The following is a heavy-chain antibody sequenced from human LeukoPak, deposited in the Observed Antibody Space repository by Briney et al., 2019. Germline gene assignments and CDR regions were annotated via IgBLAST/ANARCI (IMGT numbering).Heavy chain of an antibody. D-gene: IGHD6-19*01. Sequence: SETLSLTCTVSGGSISGYYWSWIRQPPGKGLEWIGHIYYSGGTNYNPSLKSRVTMSIDTSKNQFSLRLTSVTAADTAVYYCARSYSSGYYYFDYWGQGTLVTVSS. J-gene: IGHJ4*02. CDR2: IYYSGGT. CDR1: GGSISGYY. CDR3: ARSYSSGYYYFDY. V-gene: IGHV4-59*01.